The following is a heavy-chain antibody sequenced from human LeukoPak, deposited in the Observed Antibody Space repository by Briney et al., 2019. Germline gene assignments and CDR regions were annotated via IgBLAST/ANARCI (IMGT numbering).Heavy chain of an antibody. CDR1: GGSISSYY. J-gene: IGHJ4*02. CDR2: IYSSGST. D-gene: IGHD3-10*01. Sequence: SETLSLTCTVSGGSISSYYWSWIRQPPGKTLEWIGSIYSSGSTYYNPSLKSRVIILFDTAKNHFSLNLSSVTAADTAMYFCAKSLYDYRSGTYFRPFDYWGQGTLVTVSS. V-gene: IGHV4-59*04. CDR3: AKSLYDYRSGTYFRPFDY.